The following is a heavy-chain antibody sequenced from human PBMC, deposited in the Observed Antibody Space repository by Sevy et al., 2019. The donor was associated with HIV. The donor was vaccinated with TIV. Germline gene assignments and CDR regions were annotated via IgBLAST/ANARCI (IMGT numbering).Heavy chain of an antibody. Sequence: GGSLRLSCAASGFTFRNYNMNWVRQAPGKGLEWVSSISDDSRYIYYAGSVKGRFPISRDNAKNSLFLQMNSLRVEDTAVYYCARGGTSKQREHRFDPWGQGTLVTVSS. V-gene: IGHV3-21*01. CDR1: GFTFRNYN. D-gene: IGHD2-2*01. J-gene: IGHJ5*02. CDR3: ARGGTSKQREHRFDP. CDR2: ISDDSRYI.